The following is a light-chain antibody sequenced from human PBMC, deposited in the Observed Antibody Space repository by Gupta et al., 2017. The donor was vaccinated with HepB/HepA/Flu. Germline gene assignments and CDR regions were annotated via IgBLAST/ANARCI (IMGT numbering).Light chain of an antibody. CDR3: QQYGRSPWT. J-gene: IGKJ1*01. CDR2: GAS. CDR1: QSVNSNY. V-gene: IGKV3-20*01. Sequence: EIVLTQSPGTLSLSPGERATLSCRASQSVNSNYLAWYQQQPGQAPRLLIYGASSRATGIPDRFSGSGSGTDFTLTISRLDPEDFAVYYCQQYGRSPWTFGQGTMVEIK.